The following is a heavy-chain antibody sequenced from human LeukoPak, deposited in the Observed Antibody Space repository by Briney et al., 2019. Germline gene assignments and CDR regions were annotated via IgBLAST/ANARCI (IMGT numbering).Heavy chain of an antibody. J-gene: IGHJ4*02. D-gene: IGHD1-26*01. CDR1: NGSISNNNW. Sequence: SETLSLTCAVSNGSISNNNWWNWVRQPPGKGLEWIGEIYHSGSTNYNSSLKSRVTISVDKSKNQFSLKLSSVTAADTAVYYCARDIGSSQGGCWGQGIQVTVSS. CDR2: IYHSGST. CDR3: ARDIGSSQGGC. V-gene: IGHV4-4*02.